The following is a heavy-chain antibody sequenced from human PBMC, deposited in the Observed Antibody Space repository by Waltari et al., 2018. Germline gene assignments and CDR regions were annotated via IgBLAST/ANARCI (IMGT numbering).Heavy chain of an antibody. D-gene: IGHD6-13*01. CDR3: ARNVSSISSSRDAFDY. V-gene: IGHV4-39*07. Sequence: QLQLQESGPGLVKPSETLSLTCTVSGGSISSSSYYWGWIRQPPGKGLEWIGGIYYSGRTYYIPSLKSRVTISVDPSKNQCSLKLSSVTAADTAVYSCARNVSSISSSRDAFDYWGQGTLVSVSS. J-gene: IGHJ4*02. CDR1: GGSISSSSYY. CDR2: IYYSGRT.